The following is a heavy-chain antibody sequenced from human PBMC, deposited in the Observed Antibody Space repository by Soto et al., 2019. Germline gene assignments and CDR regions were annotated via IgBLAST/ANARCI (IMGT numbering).Heavy chain of an antibody. D-gene: IGHD5-18*01. CDR1: GFTFSRYW. J-gene: IGHJ3*02. Sequence: GGSLRLSCAASGFTFSRYWMNWVRQAPGKGLEWVANIKQDGTEKNYVDSVEGRFTISRDNARKSLYLQMDSLRAEDTAVYFCARGDTPMITGMDSFDIWGQGTMVTVSS. CDR2: IKQDGTEK. V-gene: IGHV3-7*01. CDR3: ARGDTPMITGMDSFDI.